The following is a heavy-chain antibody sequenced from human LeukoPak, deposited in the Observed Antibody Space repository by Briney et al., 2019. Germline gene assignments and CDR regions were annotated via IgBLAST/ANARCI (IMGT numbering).Heavy chain of an antibody. J-gene: IGHJ4*02. CDR1: GFTFSSYA. D-gene: IGHD5-12*01. CDR2: ISGSGGTT. V-gene: IGHV3-23*01. CDR3: AKKGGYSGYDRTDY. Sequence: PGGSLRLSCAASGFTFSSYAMSWVRQAPGKGLEWVSAISGSGGTTYYADSVKGRFTISRDNSKNTLYLQMNSLRAEHTAVYYCAKKGGYSGYDRTDYWGQGTLVTVSS.